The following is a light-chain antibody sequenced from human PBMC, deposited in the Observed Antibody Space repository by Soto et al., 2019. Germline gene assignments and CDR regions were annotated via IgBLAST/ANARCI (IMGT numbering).Light chain of an antibody. CDR3: QYRSDCCWT. CDR2: NTS. J-gene: IGKJ1*01. CDR1: QSISSW. V-gene: IGKV1-5*03. Sequence: DIQLTQSPSTLSTSVGDRVTISCRASQSISSWLGWYQQKPGQAPRLLIYNTSNLESGVPARFGGSGSGTEFTLTISSLEPDDFATYYCQYRSDCCWTFGQGTKVEIK.